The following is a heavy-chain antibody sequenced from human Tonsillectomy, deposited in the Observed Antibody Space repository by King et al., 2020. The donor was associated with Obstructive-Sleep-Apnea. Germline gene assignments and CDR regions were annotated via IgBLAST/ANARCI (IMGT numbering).Heavy chain of an antibody. CDR1: GFTFSSYA. CDR2: ISYDGSNK. D-gene: IGHD2-21*02. J-gene: IGHJ4*02. V-gene: IGHV3-30*04. CDR3: AKEGSDCGGDCFGDY. Sequence: QLVQSGGGVVQPGRSLRLSCAASGFTFSSYAMHWVRQAPGKGLEWVAVISYDGSNKYYADSVKGRLTISRDNSKNTLYLQMNSLIAEDTAVYYCAKEGSDCGGDCFGDYWGQGTLVTVSS.